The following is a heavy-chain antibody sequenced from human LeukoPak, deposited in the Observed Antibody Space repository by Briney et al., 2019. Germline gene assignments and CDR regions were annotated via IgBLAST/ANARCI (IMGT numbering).Heavy chain of an antibody. D-gene: IGHD2/OR15-2a*01. CDR1: GYTFTSYY. V-gene: IGHV1-46*01. Sequence: ASVKVSCKASGYTFTSYYMHWVRQAPGQGLEWMGIINPSGGSTCYAQKFQGRVTMTRDTSTSTVYIELSSLSSEDTAVYYCARAKNRAYAFDIWGQGTMVTVSS. CDR3: ARAKNRAYAFDI. J-gene: IGHJ3*02. CDR2: INPSGGST.